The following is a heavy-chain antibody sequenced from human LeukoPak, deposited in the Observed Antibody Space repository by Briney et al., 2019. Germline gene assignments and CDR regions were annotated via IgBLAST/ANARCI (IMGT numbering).Heavy chain of an antibody. CDR3: ARDRGMVRGVIIHLYYMDV. Sequence: PSETLSLICAVCCYSISRGYYWGWFRQPPGKGPEWMGCIYHSVTTYYNPSLKCRVTLSVEASKNTFSLKLSSETAADTAVYYCARDRGMVRGVIIHLYYMDVWGKGTTVTVSS. J-gene: IGHJ6*03. CDR1: CYSISRGYY. V-gene: IGHV4-38-2*02. D-gene: IGHD3-10*01. CDR2: IYHSVTT.